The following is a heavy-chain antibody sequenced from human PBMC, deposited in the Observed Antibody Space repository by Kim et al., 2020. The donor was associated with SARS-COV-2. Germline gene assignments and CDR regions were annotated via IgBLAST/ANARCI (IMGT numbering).Heavy chain of an antibody. Sequence: GGSLTLSCAASGFTFSSYSMNWVRQAPGKGLEWVSYISSSSSTIYYADSVKGRFTISRDNAKNSLYLQMNSLRDEDTAVYYCAREYYDFWSGYGDVWGQGTTVTVSS. CDR3: AREYYDFWSGYGDV. D-gene: IGHD3-3*01. CDR1: GFTFSSYS. CDR2: ISSSSSTI. V-gene: IGHV3-48*02. J-gene: IGHJ6*02.